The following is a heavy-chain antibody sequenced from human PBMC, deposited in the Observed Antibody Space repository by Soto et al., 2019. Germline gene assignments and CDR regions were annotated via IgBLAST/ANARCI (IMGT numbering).Heavy chain of an antibody. CDR3: ARDATAMTFPVDY. D-gene: IGHD5-18*01. J-gene: IGHJ4*02. Sequence: QVQLVQSGAEVKKPGASVKVSCKASGYAFTSYGLSWVRQAPGQGLEWMGWISAYNGNTNYAQKFQGRVTMTTDTSTSTGYMDLRSLRSDDTALYYCARDATAMTFPVDYGGQGTLVTVSS. CDR1: GYAFTSYG. V-gene: IGHV1-18*01. CDR2: ISAYNGNT.